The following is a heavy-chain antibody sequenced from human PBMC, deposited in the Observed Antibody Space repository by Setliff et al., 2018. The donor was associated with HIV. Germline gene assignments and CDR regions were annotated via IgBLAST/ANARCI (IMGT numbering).Heavy chain of an antibody. Sequence: QPGGSLRLSCAASGFTFSSYSMNWVRQAPGKGLEWVSYISGDTRIRNYADSVKGRFTISRDNAKNSLYLQRNSLRAEDTAVYYCARDHSSGWSQTIYYYYYYMDVWGKGTTVTVSS. CDR2: ISGDTRIR. CDR1: GFTFSSYS. CDR3: ARDHSSGWSQTIYYYYYYMDV. D-gene: IGHD6-19*01. J-gene: IGHJ6*03. V-gene: IGHV3-48*01.